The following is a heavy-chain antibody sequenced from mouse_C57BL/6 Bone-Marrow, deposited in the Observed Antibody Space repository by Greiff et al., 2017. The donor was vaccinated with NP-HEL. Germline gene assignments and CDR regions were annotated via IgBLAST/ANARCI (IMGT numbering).Heavy chain of an antibody. Sequence: VQLQQSGAELVRPGASVKLSCTASGFNIKDDYMHWVKQRPEQGLEWIGWIDPENGDTESASKFQGKATITADTSSNTAYLQLSSLTSEDTAVYYCTTEGFYGRPWFAYWGQGTLVTVSA. CDR3: TTEGFYGRPWFAY. CDR2: IDPENGDT. CDR1: GFNIKDDY. D-gene: IGHD1-1*02. V-gene: IGHV14-4*01. J-gene: IGHJ3*01.